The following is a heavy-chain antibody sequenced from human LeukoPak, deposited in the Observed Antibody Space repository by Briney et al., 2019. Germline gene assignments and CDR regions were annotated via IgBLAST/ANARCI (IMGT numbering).Heavy chain of an antibody. CDR1: GFTLSDYY. CDR3: ARRRDFIDY. CDR2: SSSSGSTI. V-gene: IGHV3-11*01. J-gene: IGHJ4*02. Sequence: GSLRLSCAVSGFTLSDYYMSWIRQAPGKGLEWVSYSSSSGSTIYYADSVKGRFAISRDNAKNSLYLQMNSLRAEDTAVYYCARRRDFIDYWGQGTLVTVSS. D-gene: IGHD3/OR15-3a*01.